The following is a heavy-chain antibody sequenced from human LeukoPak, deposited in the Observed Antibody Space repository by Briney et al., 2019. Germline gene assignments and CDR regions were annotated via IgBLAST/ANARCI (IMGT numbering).Heavy chain of an antibody. CDR1: GYSISSGYY. CDR2: IYHSGST. D-gene: IGHD3-3*01. CDR3: ARVGRFLEWLRGAFDP. J-gene: IGHJ5*02. Sequence: SETLSLTCAVSGYSISSGYYWGWIRQPPGKGLEWIGSIYHSGSTYYNPSLKSRVTISVDTSKNQFSLKLGSVTAADTAVYYCARVGRFLEWLRGAFDPWGQGTLVTVSS. V-gene: IGHV4-38-2*01.